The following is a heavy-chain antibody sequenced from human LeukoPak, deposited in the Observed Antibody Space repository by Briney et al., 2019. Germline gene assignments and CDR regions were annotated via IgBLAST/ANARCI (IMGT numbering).Heavy chain of an antibody. CDR1: GGSISSGGYY. Sequence: SETLSLTCTVSGGSISSGGYYWSWIRQPPGKGLEWIGYIYHSGSATYNPSLKSRVTISVDTSKNQFSLKMNSVTAADTAVYYCARGQWFRAFWSRGTPVTVSS. V-gene: IGHV4-30-2*01. J-gene: IGHJ4*02. CDR2: IYHSGSA. CDR3: ARGQWFRAF. D-gene: IGHD3-10*01.